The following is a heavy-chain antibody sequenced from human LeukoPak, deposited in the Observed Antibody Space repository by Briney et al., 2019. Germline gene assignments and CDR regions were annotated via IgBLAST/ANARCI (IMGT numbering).Heavy chain of an antibody. CDR1: GYTFTSYD. CDR3: ARGTSIAAVDV. V-gene: IGHV1-8*03. Sequence: ASVKVSYKASGYTFTSYDINWVRQATGQGLEWMGWMNPNSGNTGYAQKFQGRVTITRNTSISTAYMELSSLRSEDTAVYYCARGTSIAAVDVWGKGTTVTVSS. CDR2: MNPNSGNT. J-gene: IGHJ6*04. D-gene: IGHD6-6*01.